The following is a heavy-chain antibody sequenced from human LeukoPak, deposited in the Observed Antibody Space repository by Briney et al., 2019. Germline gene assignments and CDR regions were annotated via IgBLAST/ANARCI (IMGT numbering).Heavy chain of an antibody. CDR1: GFTFSSYA. Sequence: GGSLRLSCAASGFTFSSYAMHWVRQAPGKGLEWLSVYSGGSTYYADSVKGRFTISRDNSKNTLYLQMSSLRADDTAVYFCARGGDGYNFRFSAFDIWGQGTMVTVSS. CDR2: YSGGST. V-gene: IGHV3-53*01. D-gene: IGHD5-24*01. J-gene: IGHJ3*02. CDR3: ARGGDGYNFRFSAFDI.